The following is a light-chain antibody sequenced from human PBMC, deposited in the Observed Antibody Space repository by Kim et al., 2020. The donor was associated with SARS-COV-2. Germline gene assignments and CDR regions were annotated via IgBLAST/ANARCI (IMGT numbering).Light chain of an antibody. Sequence: LGQTARITCGGNNIGSKNVHWYQQKPGQAPVLVIYRDSNRPSGIPERFSGSNSGNTATLTISRAQAGDEADYYCQVWDSSTLNWVFGGGTQLTVL. CDR3: QVWDSSTLNWV. V-gene: IGLV3-9*01. J-gene: IGLJ3*02. CDR2: RDS. CDR1: NIGSKN.